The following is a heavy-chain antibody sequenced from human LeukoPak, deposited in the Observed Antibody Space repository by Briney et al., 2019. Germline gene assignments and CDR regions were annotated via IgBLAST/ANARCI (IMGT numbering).Heavy chain of an antibody. D-gene: IGHD5-24*01. Sequence: PGGSLRLSCAASGFTFSSYAMSWVRQAPGKGLQWVSAISGSGGSTYYADSVKGRFTISRDNSKNTLYLQMNSLRAEDTAVYYCAKHTEMATMRDAFDIWGQGTMVTVSS. CDR2: ISGSGGST. J-gene: IGHJ3*02. CDR1: GFTFSSYA. V-gene: IGHV3-23*01. CDR3: AKHTEMATMRDAFDI.